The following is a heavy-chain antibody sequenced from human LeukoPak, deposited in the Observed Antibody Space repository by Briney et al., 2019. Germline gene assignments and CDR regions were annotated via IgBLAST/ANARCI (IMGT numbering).Heavy chain of an antibody. D-gene: IGHD1-14*01. V-gene: IGHV3-33*01. CDR1: GFTFSSYH. J-gene: IGHJ4*02. CDR2: IWCDGTNK. Sequence: GGSLRLSCAASGFTFSSYHMHWVRQAPGKGLEWVAVIWCDGTNKYYADSVKGRFTISRDTSKNTLFLQMDSLRAEDTAVYYCARGHPGKFDYWGQGTLVTVSS. CDR3: ARGHPGKFDY.